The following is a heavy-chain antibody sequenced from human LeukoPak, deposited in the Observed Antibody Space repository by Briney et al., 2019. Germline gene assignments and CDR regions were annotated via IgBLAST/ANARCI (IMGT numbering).Heavy chain of an antibody. V-gene: IGHV3-11*05. Sequence: GGSLRLSCAASGLTCSNYYMSWIRQAPGKGLEWISYISDSGSYTNYADSVRGRFTVSRDNAKNSLFLQMNSLRAEDTAVYYCARVLPSAAGTGREFDYWGQGTLVTVSS. J-gene: IGHJ4*02. CDR1: GLTCSNYY. D-gene: IGHD6-13*01. CDR3: ARVLPSAAGTGREFDY. CDR2: ISDSGSYT.